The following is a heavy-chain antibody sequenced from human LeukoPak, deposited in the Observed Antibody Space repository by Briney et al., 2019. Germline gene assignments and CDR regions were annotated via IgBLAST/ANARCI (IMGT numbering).Heavy chain of an antibody. CDR2: IKQDGSEK. J-gene: IGHJ6*03. Sequence: GGSLRLSCAASGFTFSSYWMSWVRQAPGKGLEWVANIKQDGSEKYYVDSVKGRFTISRDNAKNSLYLQMNSLRAEDTAVYYCASPPDIVVEPDAITDYYYMAVWGKGTTVTVSS. V-gene: IGHV3-7*01. D-gene: IGHD2-2*02. CDR3: ASPPDIVVEPDAITDYYYMAV. CDR1: GFTFSSYW.